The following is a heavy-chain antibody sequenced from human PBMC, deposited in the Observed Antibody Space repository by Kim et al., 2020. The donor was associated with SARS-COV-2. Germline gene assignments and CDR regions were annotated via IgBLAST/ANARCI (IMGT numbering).Heavy chain of an antibody. V-gene: IGHV1-69*04. CDR3: ARGAGRTVTSYPGMDV. Sequence: KFQGRVTITADKSTSTAYMELSSLRSEDTAVYYCARGAGRTVTSYPGMDVWGQGTTVTVSS. D-gene: IGHD4-17*01. J-gene: IGHJ6*02.